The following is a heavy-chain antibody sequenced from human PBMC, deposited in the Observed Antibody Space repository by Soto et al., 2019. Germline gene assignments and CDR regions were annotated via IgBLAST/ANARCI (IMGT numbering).Heavy chain of an antibody. V-gene: IGHV3-30*18. CDR1: GFTFSVYG. CDR2: VSYDGSIK. Sequence: GSLRLSCVASGFTFSVYGMHWVRQAPGKGLEWVALVSYDGSIKYYADSVKGRFTISRDNSKNTLYLQMNSLRVEDTAVYYCAKDGSHLAVAGTSPTSYFYGLAVWGQGTTVTVSS. D-gene: IGHD6-19*01. J-gene: IGHJ6*02. CDR3: AKDGSHLAVAGTSPTSYFYGLAV.